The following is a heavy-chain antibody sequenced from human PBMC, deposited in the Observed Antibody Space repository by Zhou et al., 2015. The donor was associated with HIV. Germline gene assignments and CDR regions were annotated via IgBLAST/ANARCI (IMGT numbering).Heavy chain of an antibody. Sequence: VQWWESGGGLIPTPWGRSLRLSCAASGFTFSSYPMTWVRQAPGKGLEWVAVISYDGRETDYADSVKGRLTIFRDSSKNTVYLQMNSLRGDDTATYYCARGDRTFHYSSYYMDVWGKGTTVTVSS. CDR3: ARGDRTFHYSSYYMDV. V-gene: IGHV3-30*04. CDR2: ISYDGRET. D-gene: IGHD1-14*01. J-gene: IGHJ6*03. CDR1: GFTFSSYP.